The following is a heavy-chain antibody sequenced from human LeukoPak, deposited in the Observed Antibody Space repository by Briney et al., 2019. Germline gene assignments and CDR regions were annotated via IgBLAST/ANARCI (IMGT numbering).Heavy chain of an antibody. CDR3: ARIIYYGSGGYYSYFDY. CDR1: GYTFTSYG. Sequence: ASVKVSCKASGYTFTSYGISWVRRAPRQGLEWMGWISAYNGNTNYAQKLQGRVTMTIDTSTSTAYMELRSLRSVDTAVYYCARIIYYGSGGYYSYFDYWGQGTLVTVSS. CDR2: ISAYNGNT. J-gene: IGHJ4*02. V-gene: IGHV1-18*01. D-gene: IGHD3-10*01.